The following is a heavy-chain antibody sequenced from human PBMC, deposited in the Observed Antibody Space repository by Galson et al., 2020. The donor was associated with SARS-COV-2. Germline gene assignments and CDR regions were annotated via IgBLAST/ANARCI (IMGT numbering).Heavy chain of an antibody. CDR1: GGSISSGGYY. CDR2: IYYSGST. CDR3: ARVLVSTMIVVHWYFDY. D-gene: IGHD3-22*01. V-gene: IGHV4-31*03. J-gene: IGHJ4*02. Sequence: SETLSLTCTVSGGSISSGGYYWSWIRQHPGKGLEWIGYIYYSGSTYYNQSLKSRVTISVDTSKNQFSLKLSSVTVADTAVYYCARVLVSTMIVVHWYFDYWGQGTLVTVSS.